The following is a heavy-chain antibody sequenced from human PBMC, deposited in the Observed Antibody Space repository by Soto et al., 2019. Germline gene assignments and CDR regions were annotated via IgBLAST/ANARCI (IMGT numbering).Heavy chain of an antibody. Sequence: PSEALSLTCTVSGDSITASYSNWAWIRQPPGKGLEWIGTFYYSGTTSQNPPLRSRITISGDTSRNQFSLNLRSVTAADSGVYYCAKLVRDDVRRSDPDHWGQGTLVPVSS. D-gene: IGHD3-10*02. CDR1: GDSITASYSN. CDR3: AKLVRDDVRRSDPDH. J-gene: IGHJ4*02. V-gene: IGHV4-39*01. CDR2: FYYSGTT.